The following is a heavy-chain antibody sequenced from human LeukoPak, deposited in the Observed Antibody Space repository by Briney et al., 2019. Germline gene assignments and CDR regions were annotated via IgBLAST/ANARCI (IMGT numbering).Heavy chain of an antibody. V-gene: IGHV1-46*01. D-gene: IGHD1-26*01. Sequence: ASVKVSCKASGYTFTSYYMHWVRQAPGQGLEWMGIINPSGGSTSYAQKFQGRVTMTRDTSTSTLYMELSSLRSEDTAVYYCARLGERDWYFDLWGRGTLVTVSS. J-gene: IGHJ2*01. CDR2: INPSGGST. CDR3: ARLGERDWYFDL. CDR1: GYTFTSYY.